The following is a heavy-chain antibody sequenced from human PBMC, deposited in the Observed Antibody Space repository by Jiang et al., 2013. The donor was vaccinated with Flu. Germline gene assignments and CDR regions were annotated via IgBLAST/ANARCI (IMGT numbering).Heavy chain of an antibody. CDR3: AKDSGRGYCSGGNCYFDAFDI. Sequence: QLLESGGGLVQPGGSLRLSCAASGFTFRNYAMSWVRQAPGKGLEWVSSISGNDSTTYYADSVKGRFTISRDNSKNTLYLQMNSLRAEDTAVYYCAKDSGRGYCSGGNCYFDAFDIWGQGTMVTVSS. D-gene: IGHD2-15*01. J-gene: IGHJ3*02. CDR2: ISGNDSTT. V-gene: IGHV3-23*01. CDR1: GFTFRNYA.